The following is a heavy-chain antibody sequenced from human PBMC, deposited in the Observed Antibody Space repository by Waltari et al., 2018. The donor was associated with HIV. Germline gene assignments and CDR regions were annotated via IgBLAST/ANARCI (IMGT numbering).Heavy chain of an antibody. CDR3: ARGVHLLLPKGGWFDP. J-gene: IGHJ5*02. Sequence: QVQLVESGGGVVQPGRSLRLSCAASGFTFSSYTMHWVRQAPGKGLEWVAFISYDGSNKYYADAVKRRFTISRDNSKNTLYLQMNSLRPEDTAVYLCARGVHLLLPKGGWFDPWGQGTLVTVSS. CDR2: ISYDGSNK. CDR1: GFTFSSYT. D-gene: IGHD1-26*01. V-gene: IGHV3-30*04.